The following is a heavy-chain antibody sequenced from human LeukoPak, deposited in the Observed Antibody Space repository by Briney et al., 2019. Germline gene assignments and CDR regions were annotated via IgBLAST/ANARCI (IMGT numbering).Heavy chain of an antibody. J-gene: IGHJ4*02. D-gene: IGHD3-22*01. CDR3: AKSSSVYYDSSGYPGY. CDR1: GFTFSSYA. V-gene: IGHV3-23*01. Sequence: GGSLRLSCAASGFTFSSYAMSWVRQAPGKGLEWVSAISGSGGSTYYADSVKGRFTISRDNSKNTLYLQMNSLRAEDTAVYCCAKSSSVYYDSSGYPGYWGQGTLVTVSS. CDR2: ISGSGGST.